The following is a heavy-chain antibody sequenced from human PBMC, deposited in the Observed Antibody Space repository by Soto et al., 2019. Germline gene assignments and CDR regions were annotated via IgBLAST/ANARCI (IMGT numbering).Heavy chain of an antibody. CDR1: GFSLSTSGVG. CDR3: AHRRVVPAKGNNWFDT. CDR2: IYWDDDK. V-gene: IGHV2-5*02. D-gene: IGHD2-15*01. J-gene: IGHJ5*02. Sequence: QITLKESGPTLVKPTQTLTLTCTFSGFSLSTSGVGVGWIRQPPGKALEWLAFIYWDDDKRYSPSLKCRRTITKETTKNQVVLTLTNMDPVDTATYYCAHRRVVPAKGNNWFDTWGQGTLVIVSS.